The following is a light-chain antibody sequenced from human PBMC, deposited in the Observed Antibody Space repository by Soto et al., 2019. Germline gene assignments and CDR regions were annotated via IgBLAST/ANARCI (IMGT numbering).Light chain of an antibody. CDR3: SSYTTTNTVI. CDR2: EVN. V-gene: IGLV2-14*03. J-gene: IGLJ2*01. CDR1: SGDVGSNNY. Sequence: QSVLTQPASVSGSPGQSITISCTGTSGDVGSNNYVSWYRQHPGKAPTLMIYEVNNRPSGVSNRFSGSKSGDTASLTISGLQAEDEADYYCSSYTTTNTVIFGGGTKVTVL.